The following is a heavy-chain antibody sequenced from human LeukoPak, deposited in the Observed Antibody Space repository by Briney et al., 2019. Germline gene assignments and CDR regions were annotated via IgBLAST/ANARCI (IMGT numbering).Heavy chain of an antibody. J-gene: IGHJ4*02. D-gene: IGHD3-10*01. CDR2: ISGSGGNT. CDR1: GFTFSSYV. V-gene: IGHV3-23*01. Sequence: GGSLRLSCAASGFTFSSYVMSWVRQAPGKGLEWVSTISGSGGNTYYADSVKGRFTLTRDDSANTLSLQMNSLRAEDTAVYYCVRGSKIRGVIPEGEFDYWGQGTLVTVSS. CDR3: VRGSKIRGVIPEGEFDY.